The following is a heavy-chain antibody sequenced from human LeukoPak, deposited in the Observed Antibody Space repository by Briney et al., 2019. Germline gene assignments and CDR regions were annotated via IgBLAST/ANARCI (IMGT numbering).Heavy chain of an antibody. V-gene: IGHV3-7*01. J-gene: IGHJ4*02. D-gene: IGHD6-19*01. CDR1: GLPFSSYW. Sequence: GGSLRLSCTASGLPFSSYWMSWVRQAPGKGPEWVANIKQDGSEQNYVDSVKGRFTISRDNARNSLYLQMDSLRAEDTAVYYCAKGGSSGWYEWDYWGQGTLVTVSS. CDR3: AKGGSSGWYEWDY. CDR2: IKQDGSEQ.